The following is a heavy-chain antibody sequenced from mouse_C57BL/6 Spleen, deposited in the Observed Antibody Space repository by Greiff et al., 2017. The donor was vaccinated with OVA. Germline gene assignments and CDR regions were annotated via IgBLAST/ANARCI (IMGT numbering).Heavy chain of an antibody. V-gene: IGHV1-53*01. D-gene: IGHD2-14*01. CDR2: INPSNGGT. J-gene: IGHJ1*03. CDR3: AREGGTEWYFDV. Sequence: QVQLKQPGTELVKPGASVKLSCKASGYTFTSYWMHWVKQRPGQGLEWIGNINPSNGGTNYNEKFKSKATLTVDKSSSTAYMQLSSLTSEDSAVYYCAREGGTEWYFDVWGTGTTVTVSS. CDR1: GYTFTSYW.